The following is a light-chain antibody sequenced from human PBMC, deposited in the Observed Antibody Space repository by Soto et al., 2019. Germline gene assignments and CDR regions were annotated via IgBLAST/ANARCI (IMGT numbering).Light chain of an antibody. Sequence: QYALTQPASVSGSPGQSITLSCTGTSSDIGGYDYVSWYQRHTGKAPKLIIYDVNNRPSGVSNRFSGSKSGNTASLTISGLQAEDEADYYCTSYASGSSHVVFGGGTKLTVL. CDR2: DVN. J-gene: IGLJ2*01. CDR3: TSYASGSSHVV. V-gene: IGLV2-14*01. CDR1: SSDIGGYDY.